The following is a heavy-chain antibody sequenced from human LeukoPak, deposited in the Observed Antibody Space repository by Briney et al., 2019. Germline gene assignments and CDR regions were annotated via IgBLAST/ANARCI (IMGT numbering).Heavy chain of an antibody. CDR1: GYTFTGYY. J-gene: IGHJ2*01. CDR2: INPHSGGT. CDR3: AKGLLTGINWYFDL. V-gene: IGHV1-2*02. Sequence: ASVKVSCKASGYTFTGYYIHWVRQAPGQGLEWMGWINPHSGGTHYAQKFQGRVTMTTDTSISTAYMEVSSLRSDDTAVCYCAKGLLTGINWYFDLWGRGTLVTVSS. D-gene: IGHD7-27*01.